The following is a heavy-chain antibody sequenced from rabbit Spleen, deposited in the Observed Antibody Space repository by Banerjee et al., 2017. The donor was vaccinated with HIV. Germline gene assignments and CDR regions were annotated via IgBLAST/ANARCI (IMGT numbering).Heavy chain of an antibody. Sequence: EQLEESGGGLVKPEGSLTPTCNASGFSFRVPDVMCWVRQAPGKGLEWIACIAGSSSGFTYSATWAKGRFTCSKTSSTTLTLQMTSLTAADTATYFCARDLVAVIGWNFNLWGPGTLVTVS. CDR3: ARDLVAVIGWNFNL. V-gene: IGHV1S45*01. D-gene: IGHD1-1*01. CDR1: GFSFRVPDV. J-gene: IGHJ4*01. CDR2: IAGSSSGFT.